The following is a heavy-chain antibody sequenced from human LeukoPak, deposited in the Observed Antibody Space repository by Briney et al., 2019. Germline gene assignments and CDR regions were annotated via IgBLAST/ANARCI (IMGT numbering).Heavy chain of an antibody. CDR2: IIPIFGTA. V-gene: IGHV1-69*13. CDR1: VGTLSCYD. J-gene: IGHJ6*02. D-gene: IGHD2-2*01. CDR3: ARGDIGVVPAAMGPSAYYYYGLVV. Sequence: GASVKVSCKASVGTLSCYDFSWVRQAPGQGLEWMGGIIPIFGTANYAQKFQGRVTITADESTSTAYMELSSLGSEDTAVYYCARGDIGVVPAAMGPSAYYYYGLVVWVQGTTVTVSS.